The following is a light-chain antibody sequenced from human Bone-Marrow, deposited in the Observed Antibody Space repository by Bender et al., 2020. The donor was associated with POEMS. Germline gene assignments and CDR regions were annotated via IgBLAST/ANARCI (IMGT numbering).Light chain of an antibody. Sequence: QSVLTQPPSASGTPGQRVTISCSGSSSNIGTNPVNWYRQLPGTAPKLLIYINNQRPSGVPDRFSGSKSGTSASLAISGLQSEDEADYHCAAWDDSLSGWVFGGGTKLTVL. J-gene: IGLJ3*02. CDR1: SSNIGTNP. CDR3: AAWDDSLSGWV. CDR2: INN. V-gene: IGLV1-44*01.